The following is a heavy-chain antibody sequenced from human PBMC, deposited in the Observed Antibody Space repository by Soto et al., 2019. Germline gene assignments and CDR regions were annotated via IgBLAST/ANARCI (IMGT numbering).Heavy chain of an antibody. CDR3: ARVGAAAGRYYFDY. D-gene: IGHD6-13*01. CDR2: IYYSGST. J-gene: IGHJ4*02. V-gene: IGHV4-59*01. Sequence: SETLSLTCTVSGGSISSYYWSWIRQPPGKGLEWIGYIYYSGSTNYNPSLKSRVTISVDTSKNQFSLKLSSVTAADTAVYYCARVGAAAGRYYFDYWGQGTLVTVSS. CDR1: GGSISSYY.